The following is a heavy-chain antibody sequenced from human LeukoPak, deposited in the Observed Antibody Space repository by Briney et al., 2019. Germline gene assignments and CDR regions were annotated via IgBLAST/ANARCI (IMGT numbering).Heavy chain of an antibody. CDR3: ASEYCSGGSCYWFDP. D-gene: IGHD2-15*01. CDR2: IYTSGST. V-gene: IGHV4-4*07. J-gene: IGHJ5*02. CDR1: GYSISSGYY. Sequence: PSETLSLTCAVSGYSISSGYYWSWIRQPAGKGLEWIGRIYTSGSTNYNPSLKSRVTMSVDTSKNQFSLKLSSVTAADTAVYYCASEYCSGGSCYWFDPWGQGTLVTVSS.